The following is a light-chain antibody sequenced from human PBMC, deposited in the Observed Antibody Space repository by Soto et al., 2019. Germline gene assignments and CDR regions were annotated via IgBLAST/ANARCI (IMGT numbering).Light chain of an antibody. CDR3: QQYDTWPRT. Sequence: ETVMTQSPATLSVSPGERATLSCRASQSVRASLSWYQQNPAQAPRLPIYGASTRATGIPARCSGSGSRTEFTLTISSLQSEDFAIYFCQQYDTWPRTFGQGTKVEIK. J-gene: IGKJ1*01. CDR2: GAS. V-gene: IGKV3-15*01. CDR1: QSVRAS.